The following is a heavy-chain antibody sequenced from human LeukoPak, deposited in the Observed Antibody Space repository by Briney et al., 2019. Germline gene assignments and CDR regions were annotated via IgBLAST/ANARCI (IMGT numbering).Heavy chain of an antibody. CDR2: INPNSGGT. J-gene: IGHJ6*04. D-gene: IGHD3-22*01. V-gene: IGHV1-2*02. CDR1: GYTFTGYY. CDR3: ASQGERQLLLHQMDV. Sequence: GESLKISCKGSGYTFTGYYMHWVRQAPGQGLEWMGWINPNSGGTNYAQKFQGRVTMTRDTSISTAYMELSRLRSDDTTVYYCASQGERQLLLHQMDVWGKGTTVTVSS.